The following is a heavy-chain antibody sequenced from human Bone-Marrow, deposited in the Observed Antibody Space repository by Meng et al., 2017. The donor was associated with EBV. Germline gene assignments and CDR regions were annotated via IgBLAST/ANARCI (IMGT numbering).Heavy chain of an antibody. J-gene: IGHJ3*02. CDR3: AGGNGARDAFDI. Sequence: QLQLVKAGAGVKKTGSSVKVSCKASGYTFTYRYLHWVRQAPGQALEWMGWITPFNGNTNYAQKFQDRVTITRDRSMSTAYMELSSLRSEDTAMYYCAGGNGARDAFDIWGQGTMVTVSS. CDR1: GYTFTYRY. V-gene: IGHV1-45*02. D-gene: IGHD4-23*01. CDR2: ITPFNGNT.